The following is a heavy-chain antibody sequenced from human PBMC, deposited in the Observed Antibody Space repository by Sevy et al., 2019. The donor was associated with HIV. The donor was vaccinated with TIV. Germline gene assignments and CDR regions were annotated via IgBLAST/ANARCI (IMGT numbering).Heavy chain of an antibody. CDR1: GGSISSYY. D-gene: IGHD3-16*02. CDR2: IYYSGST. CDR3: AGDRGITFGGVIVMTDAFDI. Sequence: SETLSLTCTVSGGSISSYYWSWIRQPPGKGLEWIGYIYYSGSTNYNPSLKSRVTISVDTSKNQFSLTLSSVTAADTAVYYCAGDRGITFGGVIVMTDAFDIWGQGTMVTVSS. J-gene: IGHJ3*02. V-gene: IGHV4-59*01.